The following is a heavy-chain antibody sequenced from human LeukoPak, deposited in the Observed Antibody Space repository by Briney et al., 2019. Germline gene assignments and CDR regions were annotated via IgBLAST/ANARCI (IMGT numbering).Heavy chain of an antibody. D-gene: IGHD2-2*02. CDR2: ISVYNGDT. CDR3: ARDGLSYTNPNNWFDP. J-gene: IGHJ5*02. V-gene: IGHV1-18*04. CDR1: GYTFSGYY. Sequence: EASVKVSCKASGYTFSGYYMHWVRQAPGRGLEWMGWISVYNGDTNYAQNFQGRVTMTTDTSTDTAYMELRSLRYDDTAVYYCARDGLSYTNPNNWFDPWGQGTLVTVSS.